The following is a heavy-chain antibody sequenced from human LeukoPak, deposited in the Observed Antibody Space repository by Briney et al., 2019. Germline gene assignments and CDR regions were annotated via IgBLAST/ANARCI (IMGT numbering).Heavy chain of an antibody. Sequence: GGSLRLSCAASGFTFSSYSMNWVRQAPGKGLEWVSYISSSSSTIYYADSVKGRFTISRDNAKNSLYLQMNSLRAEDTAVYYCARGGQQLALSYWGQGTLVTVSS. D-gene: IGHD6-13*01. V-gene: IGHV3-48*01. J-gene: IGHJ4*02. CDR3: ARGGQQLALSY. CDR2: ISSSSSTI. CDR1: GFTFSSYS.